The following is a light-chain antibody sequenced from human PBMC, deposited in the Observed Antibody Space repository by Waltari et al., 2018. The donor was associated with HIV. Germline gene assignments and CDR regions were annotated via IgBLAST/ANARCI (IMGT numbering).Light chain of an antibody. CDR2: WAA. V-gene: IGKV4-1*01. CDR1: QSGLYSSNNKDN. CDR3: QQYFSTPRT. J-gene: IGKJ4*01. Sequence: DIVMTQSPDSLAVSLGVRATINCKSSQSGLYSSNNKDNLAWYQHKPGQPPKLLIYWAATRASGVPDRFSGSGSGTDFALTSSSLQAEDVAVYCCQQYFSTPRTFGGGTTVGIK.